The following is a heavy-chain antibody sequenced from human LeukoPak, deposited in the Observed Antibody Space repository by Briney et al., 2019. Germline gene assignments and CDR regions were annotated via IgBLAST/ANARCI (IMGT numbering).Heavy chain of an antibody. CDR1: GFTFSSYS. CDR3: AKADDYGDYVVGYMDV. CDR2: ISSSSSYI. D-gene: IGHD4-17*01. Sequence: PGGSLRLSCAASGFTFSSYSMNWLRQAPGKGLEWVSSISSSSSYIYYADSVKGRFTISRDNSKNSLYLQMSSLRAEDTALYYCAKADDYGDYVVGYMDVWGKGTTVTVSS. V-gene: IGHV3-21*04. J-gene: IGHJ6*03.